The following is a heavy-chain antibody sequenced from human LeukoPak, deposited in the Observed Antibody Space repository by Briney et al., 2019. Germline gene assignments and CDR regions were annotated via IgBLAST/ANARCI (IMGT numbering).Heavy chain of an antibody. CDR3: ARTSTVTANFDY. V-gene: IGHV3-23*01. CDR2: ICDSGGCT. J-gene: IGHJ4*02. CDR1: GFTFNNYA. D-gene: IGHD4-17*01. Sequence: GGSLRLSCAASGFTFNNYAMSWVRQAPGKGLEWVSAICDSGGCTYYADSVRGQFTISRDNSKNTLYLQMNSLRAEDTAVYKCARTSTVTANFDYWGQGTLVTVSS.